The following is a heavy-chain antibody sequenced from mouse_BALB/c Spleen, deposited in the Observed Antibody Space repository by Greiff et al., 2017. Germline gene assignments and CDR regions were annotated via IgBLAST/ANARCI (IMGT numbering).Heavy chain of an antibody. Sequence: LQQPGSELVRPGASVKLSCTASGYTFTSYWMHWVKQRHGQGLEWIGNIYPGSGSTKYDEKFKSKGTLTVDTSSSTAYMHLSSLTSEDSAVYYCTRDGYNWYFDVWGAGTTVTVSS. J-gene: IGHJ1*01. CDR2: IYPGSGST. V-gene: IGHV1S22*01. D-gene: IGHD1-2*01. CDR1: GYTFTSYW. CDR3: TRDGYNWYFDV.